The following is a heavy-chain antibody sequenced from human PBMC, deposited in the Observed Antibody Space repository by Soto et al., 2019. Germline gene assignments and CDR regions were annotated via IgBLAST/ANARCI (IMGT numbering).Heavy chain of an antibody. D-gene: IGHD4-17*01. CDR2: VDPNGGGT. CDR1: GNTFTDYK. CDR3: TTWVDYGDYEGFDF. Sequence: ASVKGSCKTSGNTFTDYKLHWVRQAPGQGLEWMGWVDPNGGGTNSAQKFQGSVTMTRDTSITTVYLELSRLKTNDTATYFCTTWVDYGDYEGFDFWGQGTLVTVSS. J-gene: IGHJ4*02. V-gene: IGHV1-2*04.